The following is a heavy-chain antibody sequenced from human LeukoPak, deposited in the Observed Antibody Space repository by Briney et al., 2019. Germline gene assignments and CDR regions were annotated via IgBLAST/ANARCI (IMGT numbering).Heavy chain of an antibody. CDR1: GGSISSGDYY. CDR3: ARDMDGRGNWFDP. V-gene: IGHV4-30-4*01. J-gene: IGHJ5*02. CDR2: IYYSGST. D-gene: IGHD5-24*01. Sequence: PSETLSLTCTVSGGSISSGDYYWSWIRQPPGKGLEWIGYIYYSGSTYYNPSLKSRVTVSVDTSKNQFSLKLSSVTAADTAVYYCARDMDGRGNWFDPWGQGTLVTVSS.